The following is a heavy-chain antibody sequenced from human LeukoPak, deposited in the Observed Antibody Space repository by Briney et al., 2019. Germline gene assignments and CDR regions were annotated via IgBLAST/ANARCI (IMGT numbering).Heavy chain of an antibody. D-gene: IGHD3-22*01. CDR2: IYYSGST. J-gene: IGHJ4*02. Sequence: PSETLSLTXTVSGGSISSSSYYWGWIGQPPGKGLEWIGSIYYSGSTHYNPSLKGRVTISVDTSKNQFSLKLSSVTAADTAVYYCARTRFNYDSSGYSYWGQGTLVTVSS. V-gene: IGHV4-39*01. CDR3: ARTRFNYDSSGYSY. CDR1: GGSISSSSYY.